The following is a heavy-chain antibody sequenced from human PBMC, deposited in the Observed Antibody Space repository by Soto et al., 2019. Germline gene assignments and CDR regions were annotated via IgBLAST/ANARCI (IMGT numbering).Heavy chain of an antibody. D-gene: IGHD3-16*02. J-gene: IGHJ4*02. CDR3: ARDPGWIRLGELSLGFDY. Sequence: SLRLSCAASGFTFSSYAMHWVRQAPGKGLEWVAVISYDGSNKYYADSVKGRFTISRDNSKNTLYLQMNSLRAEDTAVYYCARDPGWIRLGELSLGFDYWGQGTLVTVSS. V-gene: IGHV3-30-3*01. CDR1: GFTFSSYA. CDR2: ISYDGSNK.